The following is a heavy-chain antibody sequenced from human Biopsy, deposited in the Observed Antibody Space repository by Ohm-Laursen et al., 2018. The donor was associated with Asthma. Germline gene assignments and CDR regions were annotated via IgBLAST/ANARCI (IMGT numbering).Heavy chain of an antibody. Sequence: SETLSLTCSMYGLSSSGYYWTWIRQPPGKGLEWIGESDHRGNTNINPTLKSRVTISKDKSANEFSLKLSSVTAADTAVYYCARERVTAMVTYFDYWGQGTLVTVSS. CDR3: ARERVTAMVTYFDY. CDR1: GLSSSGYY. CDR2: SDHRGNT. V-gene: IGHV4-34*01. J-gene: IGHJ4*02. D-gene: IGHD5-18*01.